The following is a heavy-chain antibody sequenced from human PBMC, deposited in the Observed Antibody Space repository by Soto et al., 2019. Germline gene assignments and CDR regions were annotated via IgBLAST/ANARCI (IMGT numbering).Heavy chain of an antibody. CDR1: GFTFSSYA. D-gene: IGHD5-12*01. CDR2: ISYDGSNK. Sequence: GGSLRLSCAASGFTFSSYAMHWVRQAPGKGLEWVAVISYDGSNKYYADSVKGRFTISRDNSKNTLYLQMNSLRAEDTAVYYCARGPRDGYNSDYGMDVWGQGTTVTVSS. CDR3: ARGPRDGYNSDYGMDV. V-gene: IGHV3-30-3*01. J-gene: IGHJ6*02.